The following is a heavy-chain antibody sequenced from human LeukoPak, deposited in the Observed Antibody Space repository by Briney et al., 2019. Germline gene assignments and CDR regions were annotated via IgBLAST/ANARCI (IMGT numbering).Heavy chain of an antibody. V-gene: IGHV4-39*01. CDR1: GGSISSSTYY. D-gene: IGHD5/OR15-5a*01. Sequence: SETLSLTRTVSGGSISSSTYYWGWIRQPPGKGLEWIGTIDYSGSTFYNPPLKSRVTISVDTSKNQFSLKLRSVTAADTAVYYCARHLQVSALYEYYSYMDVWGKGTTVTVSS. CDR2: IDYSGST. J-gene: IGHJ6*03. CDR3: ARHLQVSALYEYYSYMDV.